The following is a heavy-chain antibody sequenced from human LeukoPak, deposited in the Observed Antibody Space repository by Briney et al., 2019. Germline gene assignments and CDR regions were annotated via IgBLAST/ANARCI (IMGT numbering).Heavy chain of an antibody. Sequence: GASVKVSCKASGYTFTSYYMHWVRQAPGQGLEWMGIINPSGGSTSYAQKFQGRVTMTRDMSTSTVYMELSSLRSEDTAVYYCATQSGYSGYEAYYYYYMDVWGKGTTVTVSS. CDR3: ATQSGYSGYEAYYYYYMDV. CDR1: GYTFTSYY. V-gene: IGHV1-46*01. CDR2: INPSGGST. J-gene: IGHJ6*03. D-gene: IGHD5-12*01.